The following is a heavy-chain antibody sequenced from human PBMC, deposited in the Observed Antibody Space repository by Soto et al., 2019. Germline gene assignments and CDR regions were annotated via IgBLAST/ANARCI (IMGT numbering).Heavy chain of an antibody. Sequence: QVQLQQWGAGLLKPSETLSLTCAVYGGSFSGYYWSWILQPPGKALECIGEINHSGSTNYNPSLKSRVTISVDTSKNQFSLKLSSVTAADTAVYYCARAPRQQLAPFGPWGQGTLVTVSS. CDR2: INHSGST. CDR3: ARAPRQQLAPFGP. D-gene: IGHD6-13*01. V-gene: IGHV4-34*01. J-gene: IGHJ5*02. CDR1: GGSFSGYY.